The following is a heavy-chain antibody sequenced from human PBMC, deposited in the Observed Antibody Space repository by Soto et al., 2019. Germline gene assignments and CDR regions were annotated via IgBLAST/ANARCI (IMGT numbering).Heavy chain of an antibody. V-gene: IGHV3-23*01. D-gene: IGHD3-22*01. CDR3: AKDPRYDSSGYSLNYFDY. CDR1: GFSFSSYV. CDR2: ISGSGYTT. Sequence: PGGSLRLSCAASGFSFSSYVMSWVRQAPGKGLEWVSAISGSGYTTYYGESVKGRFTISRDNSKNTLYLQMNSLRAEDTAVYYCAKDPRYDSSGYSLNYFDYWGQGTLVTVS. J-gene: IGHJ4*02.